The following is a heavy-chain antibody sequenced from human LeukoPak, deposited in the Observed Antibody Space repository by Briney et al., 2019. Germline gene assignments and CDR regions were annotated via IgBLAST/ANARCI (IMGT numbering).Heavy chain of an antibody. CDR1: GFTFSSYE. D-gene: IGHD6-13*01. CDR2: ISSSGSTI. J-gene: IGHJ5*02. CDR3: ARLTSSSWFDP. V-gene: IGHV3-48*03. Sequence: GGSLRLSCAASGFTFSSYEMNWVRQAPGKGLEWVSYISSSGSTIYYADSVKGRFTISRDDAKNSLYLQMNSLRAEDTAVYYCARLTSSSWFDPWGQGTLVTVSS.